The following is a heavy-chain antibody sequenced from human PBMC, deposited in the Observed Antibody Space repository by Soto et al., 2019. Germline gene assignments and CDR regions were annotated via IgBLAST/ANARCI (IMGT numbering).Heavy chain of an antibody. Sequence: EVQLLESGGGLVQPGGSLRLSCVASGFPFSNYYMDWVRHAPGKGLEWVAVISGSEDNIHYADSVKGRFTISRDNSMNTLYLQMNSLRADDTAIYYCAKDLHWFAMDVWGQGTTVTVSS. D-gene: IGHD3-10*01. CDR1: GFPFSNYY. J-gene: IGHJ6*02. CDR3: AKDLHWFAMDV. CDR2: ISGSEDNI. V-gene: IGHV3-23*01.